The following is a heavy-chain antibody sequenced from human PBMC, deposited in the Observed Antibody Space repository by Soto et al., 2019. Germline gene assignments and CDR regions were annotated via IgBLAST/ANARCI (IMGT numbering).Heavy chain of an antibody. V-gene: IGHV3-23*01. CDR1: GFVFASYS. D-gene: IGHD6-19*01. Sequence: GGFLRLACAATGFVFASYSMSWVRQAPGKGLEWVSVISGSGGSTYYADSVKGRFTISRDNSKNTLYLQMNSLRAEDTAVYYCSRRSSGWYFDYWGQGP. CDR2: ISGSGGST. CDR3: SRRSSGWYFDY. J-gene: IGHJ4*02.